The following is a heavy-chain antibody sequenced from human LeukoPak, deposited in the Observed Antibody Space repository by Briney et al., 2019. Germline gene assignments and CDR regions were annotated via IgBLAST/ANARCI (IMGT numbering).Heavy chain of an antibody. CDR3: ARAIEAAAGIDY. CDR1: GYTFTGYY. Sequence: ASVKVSCKASGYTFTGYYMHWVRQAPGQGLEWMGWINPNSGGTNYAQKFQGRVTMTRDTSISTAYMELSRLRSDDTAVYYCARAIEAAAGIDYWGQGTLVTVSS. D-gene: IGHD6-13*01. V-gene: IGHV1-2*02. J-gene: IGHJ4*02. CDR2: INPNSGGT.